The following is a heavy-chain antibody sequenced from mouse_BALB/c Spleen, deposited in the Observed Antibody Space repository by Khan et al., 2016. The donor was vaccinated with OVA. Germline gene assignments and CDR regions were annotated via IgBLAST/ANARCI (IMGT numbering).Heavy chain of an antibody. CDR1: GYSITSGYA. CDR3: ARWNYYGYYFDY. Sequence: EVQLVESGPGLVKPSQSLSLTCTVTGYSITSGYAWNWIQQFPGNKLEWMGYISYSAGTSYNPSLKSRISITRDTSKNQFFLQLNSVTTEDTATYYCARWNYYGYYFDYWGQGTPLTVSS. D-gene: IGHD1-1*01. V-gene: IGHV3-2*02. CDR2: ISYSAGT. J-gene: IGHJ2*01.